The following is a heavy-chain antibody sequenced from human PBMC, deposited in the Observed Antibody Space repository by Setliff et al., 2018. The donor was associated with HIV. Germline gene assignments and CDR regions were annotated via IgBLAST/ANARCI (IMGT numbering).Heavy chain of an antibody. CDR3: ARDRQQVFHYFDY. V-gene: IGHV1-69*06. CDR2: IIPVFGTP. D-gene: IGHD6-13*01. J-gene: IGHJ4*02. Sequence: SVKVSCKASGGTFSSDAFSWVRQAPGQGLEWMGRIIPVFGTPNYAQKFQGRVTITADKSTSTAYMELSSLRSEDTAIYYCARDRQQVFHYFDYWGQGTLVTVSS. CDR1: GGTFSSDA.